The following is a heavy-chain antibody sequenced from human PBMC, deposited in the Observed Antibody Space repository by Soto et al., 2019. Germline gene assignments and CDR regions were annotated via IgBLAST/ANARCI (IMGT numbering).Heavy chain of an antibody. CDR1: GGTFSSRA. D-gene: IGHD3-16*01. CDR3: ANSRGGTFLGYHGMDI. V-gene: IGHV1-69*01. Sequence: QVQLVQFGPEVKKTGTSVKVSCKASGGTFSSRAISWVRQAPGQGLEWMGGIIPVFGRVNYAEKFQDRVTITADESTGTVYMELSSLRSEDTDLYYWANSRGGTFLGYHGMDIWGQGTTVSVSS. J-gene: IGHJ6*02. CDR2: IIPVFGRV.